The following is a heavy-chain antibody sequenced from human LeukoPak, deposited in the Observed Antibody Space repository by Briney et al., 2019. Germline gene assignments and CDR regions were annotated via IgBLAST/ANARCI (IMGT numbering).Heavy chain of an antibody. CDR1: GYTFTNYY. J-gene: IGHJ4*02. CDR3: ACLAGGYKV. CDR2: INPIGGTT. V-gene: IGHV1-46*01. Sequence: ASVKVSCKASGYTFTNYYIHWVRQAPGQGLEWMGIINPIGGTTDYAQKFQGRVTITADKSTSTAYMELSSLRSEDTAVYYCACLAGGYKVWGQGTLVTVSS. D-gene: IGHD5-24*01.